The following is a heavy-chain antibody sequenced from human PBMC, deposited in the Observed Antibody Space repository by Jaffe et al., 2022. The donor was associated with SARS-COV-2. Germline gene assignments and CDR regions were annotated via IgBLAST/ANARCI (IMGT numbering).Heavy chain of an antibody. CDR2: ISRSGTYI. D-gene: IGHD3-10*01. V-gene: IGHV3-21*01. Sequence: EVQLVESGGGLVKPGGSLRLSCVASGFTFSDYTINWVRQAPGKGLEWVSFISRSGTYISYADSVKGRFTISRDNAKNSVYLQMNSLRAEDTAKYYCAGVGEVATTWQTPPSGFEYWGQGTPVTVSS. J-gene: IGHJ4*02. CDR3: AGVGEVATTWQTPPSGFEY. CDR1: GFTFSDYT.